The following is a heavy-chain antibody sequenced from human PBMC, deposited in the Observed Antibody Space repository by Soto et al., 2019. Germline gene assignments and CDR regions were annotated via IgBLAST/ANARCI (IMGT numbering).Heavy chain of an antibody. CDR2: ISSSGSTI. Sequence: EVQLVESGGGLVQPGGSLRLSCAASGFTFSSYEMNWVRQAPGKGLEWVSYISSSGSTIYYADSVKGRFTISRDNAKNSLYLQMNSLRAEDTAVYYCARSGRWSGIRFWKAGWFDPWGQGTLVTVSS. V-gene: IGHV3-48*03. J-gene: IGHJ5*02. CDR1: GFTFSSYE. D-gene: IGHD3-3*01. CDR3: ARSGRWSGIRFWKAGWFDP.